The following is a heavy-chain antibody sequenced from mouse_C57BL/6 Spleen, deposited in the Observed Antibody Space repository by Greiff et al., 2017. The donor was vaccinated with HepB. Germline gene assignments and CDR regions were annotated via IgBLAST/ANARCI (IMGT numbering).Heavy chain of an antibody. V-gene: IGHV3-1*01. CDR1: GYSITSGYD. Sequence: EVKLVESGPGMVKPSQSLSLTCTVTGYSITSGYDWHWIRHLPGNKLEWMGYISYSGSTNYNPSLKSRISITHDTSKNHFFLKLNSVTTEDTATYCCAREGDYGSFAYWGQGTLVTVSA. CDR2: ISYSGST. D-gene: IGHD2-4*01. CDR3: AREGDYGSFAY. J-gene: IGHJ3*01.